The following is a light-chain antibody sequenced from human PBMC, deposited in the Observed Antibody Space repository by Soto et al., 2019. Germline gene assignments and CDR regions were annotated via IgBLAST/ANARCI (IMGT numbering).Light chain of an antibody. CDR3: QQYNSYSWT. CDR2: DAP. Sequence: DIQMTQSPSTLPASVGDRVTITCRASQSISSWLAWYQQKPGKAPKLLIYDAPSLESGVPSRFSGSGSGTEFTLTISSLQPDDFATYYCQQYNSYSWTFGQGTKV. V-gene: IGKV1-5*01. CDR1: QSISSW. J-gene: IGKJ1*01.